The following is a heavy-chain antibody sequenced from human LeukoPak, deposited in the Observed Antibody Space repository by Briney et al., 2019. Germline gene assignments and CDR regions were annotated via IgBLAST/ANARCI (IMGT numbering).Heavy chain of an antibody. D-gene: IGHD3-9*01. Sequence: GGSLRLSCAASGFTFSSYAMHWVRQAPGKGLEWVAVISYDGSNKYYADSVKGRFTISRDNSKNTLYLQTNSLRAEDTAVYYCARDRQTGYSSLDVWGQGTTVTVSS. V-gene: IGHV3-30-3*01. CDR2: ISYDGSNK. CDR1: GFTFSSYA. J-gene: IGHJ6*02. CDR3: ARDRQTGYSSLDV.